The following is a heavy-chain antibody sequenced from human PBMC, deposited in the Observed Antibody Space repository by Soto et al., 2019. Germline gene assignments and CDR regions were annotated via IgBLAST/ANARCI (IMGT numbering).Heavy chain of an antibody. Sequence: QVQLVESGGGVVQPGRSLRLSCVASGFTFNSYGFHWVRQAPGKGLEWVAVIWYDGSNKYYADSVEGRFTISRDSSDNTLYLQMNSLRAEDTAVYYCARDRGYYFDYWGQGILVTVSS. CDR2: IWYDGSNK. J-gene: IGHJ4*02. D-gene: IGHD3-10*01. CDR1: GFTFNSYG. CDR3: ARDRGYYFDY. V-gene: IGHV3-33*01.